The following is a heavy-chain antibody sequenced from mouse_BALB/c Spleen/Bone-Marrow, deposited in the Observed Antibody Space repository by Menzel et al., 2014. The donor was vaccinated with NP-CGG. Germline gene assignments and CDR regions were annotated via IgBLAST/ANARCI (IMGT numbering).Heavy chain of an antibody. J-gene: IGHJ3*01. V-gene: IGHV5-2*01. Sequence: EVMLVESGGGLVQPGESLKLSCESNEYEFPSHDMSWVRKTPEKSLELVAAINSDGGSTYYPDTMERRLIISRDNSKKTLYLQMSSLRSEDTASYYCARHGDYYGSSLFAYWGQGTLVTVSA. CDR2: INSDGGST. CDR1: EYEFPSHD. D-gene: IGHD1-1*01. CDR3: ARHGDYYGSSLFAY.